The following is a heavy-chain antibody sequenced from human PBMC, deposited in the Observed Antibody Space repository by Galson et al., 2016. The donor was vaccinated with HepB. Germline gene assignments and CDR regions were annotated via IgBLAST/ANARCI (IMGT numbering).Heavy chain of an antibody. Sequence: SLRLSCAASGFTFSYFGIHWVRQAPGKGLEWVAVIWHDGVTQYYADSVKGRFTISRDNSVNTVDLQMNSLRAADTAVYYCARDKNERGYSYGHFDYWGQGALVTVSS. V-gene: IGHV3-33*01. CDR1: GFTFSYFG. CDR3: ARDKNERGYSYGHFDY. CDR2: IWHDGVTQ. D-gene: IGHD5-18*01. J-gene: IGHJ4*02.